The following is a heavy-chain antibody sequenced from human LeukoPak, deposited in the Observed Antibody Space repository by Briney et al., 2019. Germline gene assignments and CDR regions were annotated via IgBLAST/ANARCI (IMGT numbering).Heavy chain of an antibody. V-gene: IGHV3-7*01. CDR1: DFIFTKYW. Sequence: GGSLRLSCLGSDFIFTKYWMTWVCQAPGKGLEWVANIREDGNKDNYIDSVRGRFTISRDNAKNSLYLQMNSLRAEDTAVYYCARDEVGGPLKYWGQGILVTVSS. D-gene: IGHD1-26*01. CDR2: IREDGNKD. CDR3: ARDEVGGPLKY. J-gene: IGHJ4*02.